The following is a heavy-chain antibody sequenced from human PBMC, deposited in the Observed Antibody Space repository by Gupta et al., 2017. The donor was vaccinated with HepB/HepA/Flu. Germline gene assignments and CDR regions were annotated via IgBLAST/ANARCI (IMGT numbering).Heavy chain of an antibody. CDR2: ISYDESNK. J-gene: IGHJ3*02. CDR1: GFTFSSYG. D-gene: IGHD6-19*01. V-gene: IGHV3-30*03. Sequence: QVQLVESGGGVVQPGRSLRLSCAASGFTFSSYGMPWVRQAPGKGLEWVAVISYDESNKYYADSVKGRFTISRDNSKNTLYVQMNSLRAEDTAVYYCAAAFSIAVAGTVDAFDIWGQGTMVTVSS. CDR3: AAAFSIAVAGTVDAFDI.